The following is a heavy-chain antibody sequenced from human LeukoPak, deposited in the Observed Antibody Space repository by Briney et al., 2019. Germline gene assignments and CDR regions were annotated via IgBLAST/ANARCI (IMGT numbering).Heavy chain of an antibody. CDR3: AKDGEVAGTGFFYYYYMDV. J-gene: IGHJ6*03. Sequence: GGSLRLSCAASGFTFDDYAMHWVRQAPGKGLEWVSLISWDGGSTYYADSVKGRFTISRDNSKNSLYLQMNSLRAEDTALYYCAKDGEVAGTGFFYYYYMDVWGKGTTVTVSS. CDR2: ISWDGGST. D-gene: IGHD6-19*01. CDR1: GFTFDDYA. V-gene: IGHV3-43D*03.